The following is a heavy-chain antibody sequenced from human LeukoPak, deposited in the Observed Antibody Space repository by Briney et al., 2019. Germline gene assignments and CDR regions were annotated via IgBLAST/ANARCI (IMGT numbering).Heavy chain of an antibody. CDR3: ASNNLWFGEFTFDY. Sequence: SETLSLTCTVSGGSISSSSYYWGWIRQPPGKGLEWIGSIYYSGSTYYNPSLKSRVTISVDTSKNQFSLKLSSVTAADTAVYYRASNNLWFGEFTFDYWGQGTLVTVSS. V-gene: IGHV4-39*01. D-gene: IGHD3-10*01. CDR1: GGSISSSSYY. CDR2: IYYSGST. J-gene: IGHJ4*02.